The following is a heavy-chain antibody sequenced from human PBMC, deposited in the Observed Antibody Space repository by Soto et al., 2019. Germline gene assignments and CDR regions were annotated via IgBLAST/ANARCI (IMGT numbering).Heavy chain of an antibody. J-gene: IGHJ4*02. CDR3: TTDFRFYYDSSGYAY. V-gene: IGHV3-15*01. CDR1: GFTFSNAW. Sequence: RLSCAASGFTFSNAWMSWVRQAPGKGLEWVGRIKSKTDGGTTDYAAPVKGRFTISRDDSKNTLYLQMNSLKTEDTAVYYCTTDFRFYYDSSGYAYWGQGTLVTVSS. D-gene: IGHD3-22*01. CDR2: IKSKTDGGTT.